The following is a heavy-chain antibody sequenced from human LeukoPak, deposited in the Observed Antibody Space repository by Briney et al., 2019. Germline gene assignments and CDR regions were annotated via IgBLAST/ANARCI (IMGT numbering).Heavy chain of an antibody. D-gene: IGHD5-24*01. CDR3: ARETSGYTWSPPPFDF. Sequence: PGGSLRLSCAASGFSVSSNYMTWVRQAPGKGLEWVSFIYSGDTTYYADSVKGRFTISRDNSKNSLFLHMNSLRIDDTAFYYCARETSGYTWSPPPFDFWGQGALVTVSS. V-gene: IGHV3-66*01. J-gene: IGHJ4*02. CDR1: GFSVSSNY. CDR2: IYSGDTT.